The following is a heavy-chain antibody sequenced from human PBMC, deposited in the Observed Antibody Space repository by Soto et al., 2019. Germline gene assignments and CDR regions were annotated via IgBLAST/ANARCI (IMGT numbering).Heavy chain of an antibody. J-gene: IGHJ4*02. Sequence: SXKVSFKASGGTXNSYRIDLVRQAPGQGLEWVGGIVPIYRTADYAQKFQGRVTITAYESARTSYMEMRSLKSQDTAVYYCVRDSGAKLSSSWGQGTLGTVSS. CDR2: IVPIYRTA. D-gene: IGHD6-13*01. V-gene: IGHV1-69*13. CDR3: VRDSGAKLSSS. CDR1: GGTXNSYR.